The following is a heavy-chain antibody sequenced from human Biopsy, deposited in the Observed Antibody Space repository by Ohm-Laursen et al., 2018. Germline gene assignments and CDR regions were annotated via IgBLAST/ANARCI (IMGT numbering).Heavy chain of an antibody. CDR3: ARGGQGGFLEWLFIG. Sequence: GSLRLSCAASGFYFSNYAMSWVRQAPGKGLEWVPGISGSGGSTYYADSVKGRFTISRDNSKNTLYLQMNSLRAEDTALYYCARGGQGGFLEWLFIGWGQGTLVTVSS. J-gene: IGHJ4*02. CDR1: GFYFSNYA. CDR2: ISGSGGST. D-gene: IGHD3-3*01. V-gene: IGHV3-23*01.